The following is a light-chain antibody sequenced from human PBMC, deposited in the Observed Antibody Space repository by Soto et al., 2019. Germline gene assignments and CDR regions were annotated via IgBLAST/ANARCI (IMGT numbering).Light chain of an antibody. V-gene: IGKV4-1*01. Sequence: DIVMTQSPDSLAVSLGERATINCKSSQSLLYSSNNKNYLAWYQQKPGQPPSLLIYWASTRESGVPDRFSGSGSGTDFTLTISSLQAEDVATYYCQHYYTTPFTFGPGTKVDIK. CDR3: QHYYTTPFT. J-gene: IGKJ3*01. CDR2: WAS. CDR1: QSLLYSSNNKNY.